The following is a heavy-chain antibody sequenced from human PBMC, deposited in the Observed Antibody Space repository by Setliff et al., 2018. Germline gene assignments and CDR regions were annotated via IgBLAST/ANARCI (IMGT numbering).Heavy chain of an antibody. Sequence: ASVKVSCKASGYSFTNYYIHWVRQAPGQGLEWVGIINSSGGSTSYAQKFQGRVTMTRDTSTSTVYMELSSLRSEDTAVYYCAKSGDYSNRGHFDCWGQGTLVTVSS. CDR3: AKSGDYSNRGHFDC. D-gene: IGHD4-4*01. CDR1: GYSFTNYY. V-gene: IGHV1-46*03. J-gene: IGHJ4*02. CDR2: INSSGGST.